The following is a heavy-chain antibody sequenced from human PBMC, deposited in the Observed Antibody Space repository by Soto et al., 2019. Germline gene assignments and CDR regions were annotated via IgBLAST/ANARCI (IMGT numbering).Heavy chain of an antibody. D-gene: IGHD2-21*02. Sequence: SETLSLTCAVSGGSISSSNWWSWVRQPPGKGLEWIGEIYHSGSTNYNPSLKSRVTISVDKSKNQFSLKLSSVTAADTAVYYCARDLGHCGGDCYFLRAGNLWGQGTLVTVSS. CDR1: GGSISSSNW. V-gene: IGHV4-4*02. CDR2: IYHSGST. CDR3: ARDLGHCGGDCYFLRAGNL. J-gene: IGHJ4*02.